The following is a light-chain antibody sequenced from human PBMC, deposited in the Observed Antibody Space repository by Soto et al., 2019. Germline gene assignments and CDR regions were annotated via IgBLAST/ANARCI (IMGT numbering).Light chain of an antibody. CDR1: QSISKH. CDR2: GAY. CDR3: QQSYSSPTT. J-gene: IGKJ5*01. Sequence: DIQMTQSPSFLSASVGYRVTITCRASQSISKHLNWYQQKPGKAPKFLIYGAYTLQNGVPSRFTGSGSGTDFTLTVNSLQPEDFATYYCQQSYSSPTTFGQGTRLEIK. V-gene: IGKV1-39*01.